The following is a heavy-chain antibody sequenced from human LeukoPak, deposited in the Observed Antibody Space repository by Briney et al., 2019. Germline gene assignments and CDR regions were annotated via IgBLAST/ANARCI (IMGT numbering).Heavy chain of an antibody. D-gene: IGHD3-10*01. CDR2: IKEDGSEK. V-gene: IGHV3-7*01. CDR1: GFTFSSYW. Sequence: PGGSLRLSCAASGFTFSSYWMSWVRQAPGKGLEWVTNIKEDGSEKYYVDSVKGRFTISRDNAKNSLYLQMNSLRAEDTAVYYCARGTGYYYGSVYDYWGQGTLVTVSS. CDR3: ARGTGYYYGSVYDY. J-gene: IGHJ4*02.